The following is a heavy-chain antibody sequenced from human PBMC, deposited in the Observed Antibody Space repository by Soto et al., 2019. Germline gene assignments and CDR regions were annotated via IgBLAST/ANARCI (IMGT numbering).Heavy chain of an antibody. CDR3: VRQGIDYLHGLVDV. CDR1: SGPTRSHN. D-gene: IGHD1-26*01. CDR2: VYYTGGT. Sequence: QVHVQQSGPRLVKHSETLSLTCTVSSGPTRSHNWGWIRQSPGRGLEWIGYVYYTGGTSYNPALNSRVTMPADTSTNHISLTLSSVTAADTAIYYCVRQGIDYLHGLVDVWGQGTAVSVSS. V-gene: IGHV4-59*08. J-gene: IGHJ6*02.